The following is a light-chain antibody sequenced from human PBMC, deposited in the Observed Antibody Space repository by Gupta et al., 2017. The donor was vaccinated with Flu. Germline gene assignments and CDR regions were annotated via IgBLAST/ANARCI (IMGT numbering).Light chain of an antibody. Sequence: EIVLTQSPGTLSLSPGERATLSCRASQSVSSSYLAWYQQKPGQAPRLLIYGASSRATGIPDRFSDSGSGTDFTLTISRLEPEDFAVYYCQQYGSSPQLFGGGTKVEIK. CDR2: GAS. V-gene: IGKV3-20*01. CDR1: QSVSSSY. CDR3: QQYGSSPQL. J-gene: IGKJ4*01.